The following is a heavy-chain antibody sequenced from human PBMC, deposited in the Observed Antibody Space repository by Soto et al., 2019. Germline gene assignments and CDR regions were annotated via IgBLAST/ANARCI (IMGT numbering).Heavy chain of an antibody. CDR1: GYSFTSYW. V-gene: IGHV5-51*01. CDR3: ARAFWLAFGGVIVNGYFDS. Sequence: PGESLKISCKGSGYSFTSYWIGWVRQMPGKGLEWMGIIYPGDSDTRYSPSFQGQVTISADKSISTAYLQWSSLKASDTAMYYCARAFWLAFGGVIVNGYFDSWGKGPLVTASS. J-gene: IGHJ4*02. D-gene: IGHD3-16*02. CDR2: IYPGDSDT.